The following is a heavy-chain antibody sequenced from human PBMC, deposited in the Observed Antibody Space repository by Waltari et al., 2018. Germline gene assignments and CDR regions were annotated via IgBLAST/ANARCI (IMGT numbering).Heavy chain of an antibody. CDR1: GYTFTGYY. CDR3: ARRFGTMVVTPVGAFDI. V-gene: IGHV1-18*04. D-gene: IGHD3-10*01. CDR2: ISAYNGNT. J-gene: IGHJ3*02. Sequence: QVQLVQSGAEVKKPGASVKVSCKASGYTFTGYYMHWVRQAPGQGLEWMGWISAYNGNTNYAQKLQGRVTMTTDTSTSTAYMELRSLRSEDTAVYYCARRFGTMVVTPVGAFDIWGQGTMVTVSS.